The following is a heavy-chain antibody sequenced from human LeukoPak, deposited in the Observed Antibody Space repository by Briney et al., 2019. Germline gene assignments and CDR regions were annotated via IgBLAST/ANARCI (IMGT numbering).Heavy chain of an antibody. CDR1: GFTFSSYW. Sequence: GGSLRLSCAASGFTFSSYWMHWVRQAPGKGLVWVSRINSDGSSTSYADSVKGRFTISRDNAKNTLYLQMNSLRAEDTAVYYCARGGHFASIGYWGQGTLVTVSS. D-gene: IGHD2-21*02. J-gene: IGHJ4*02. V-gene: IGHV3-74*01. CDR3: ARGGHFASIGY. CDR2: INSDGSST.